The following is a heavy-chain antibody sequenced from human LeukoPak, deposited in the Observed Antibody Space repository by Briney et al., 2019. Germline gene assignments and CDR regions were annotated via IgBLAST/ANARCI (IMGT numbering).Heavy chain of an antibody. CDR2: IWNDGSNK. Sequence: GGSLRLSCAASGFTFRNYGMHWVRQAPGKGLEWVAVIWNDGSNKYYADSVKGLFTISRDNSKNTLYLQMNSLRAEDTAVHYCAKDAFPWWELLPGVPDYWGQGTLVTVSS. J-gene: IGHJ4*02. CDR3: AKDAFPWWELLPGVPDY. D-gene: IGHD1-26*01. CDR1: GFTFRNYG. V-gene: IGHV3-33*06.